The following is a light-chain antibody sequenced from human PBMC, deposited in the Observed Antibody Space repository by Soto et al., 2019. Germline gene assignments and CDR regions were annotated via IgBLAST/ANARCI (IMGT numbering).Light chain of an antibody. CDR2: AAS. CDR3: QHYADSPPVFT. Sequence: DIVLTQSPGTLSLSPGDRATLSCRTSRFVSNYYVAWYQQRPGQAPRLLIYAASSRATDIPDRFSGSGSGTDFTLTISRLEPEDFAVYYCQHYADSPPVFTGGPGTKVEI. J-gene: IGKJ3*01. CDR1: RFVSNYY. V-gene: IGKV3-20*01.